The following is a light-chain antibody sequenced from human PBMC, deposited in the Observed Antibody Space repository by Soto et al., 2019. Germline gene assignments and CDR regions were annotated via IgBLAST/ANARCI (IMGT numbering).Light chain of an antibody. CDR3: QQYYSTPLT. J-gene: IGKJ4*01. CDR2: WAS. V-gene: IGKV4-1*01. CDR1: QSVLYSSNNKNY. Sequence: DIVMTQSPDSLAVSLGERATINCKSSQSVLYSSNNKNYLAWFQQKPGQPPKLLIYWASTRESGVPDRFSGRGSGTGFTLTISSLQAEDVAVYYGQQYYSTPLTFGGGTKVDIK.